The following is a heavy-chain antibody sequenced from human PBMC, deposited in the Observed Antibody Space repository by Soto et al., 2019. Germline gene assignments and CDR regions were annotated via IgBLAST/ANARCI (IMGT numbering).Heavy chain of an antibody. CDR3: ARGWGPYYDFWSGYYFDYYYYMDV. CDR2: MKPNRGNT. Sequence: QVQLVQSGAEVKKPGASVKVSCKASGYPFTSYDINWVRQATGQGLELMGWMKPNRGNTGYAQKLQGRVTMSRNTSISNAYMELSSRRSEGTAVYYCARGWGPYYDFWSGYYFDYYYYMDVWGKGTTVTVSS. D-gene: IGHD3-3*01. J-gene: IGHJ6*03. V-gene: IGHV1-8*02. CDR1: GYPFTSYD.